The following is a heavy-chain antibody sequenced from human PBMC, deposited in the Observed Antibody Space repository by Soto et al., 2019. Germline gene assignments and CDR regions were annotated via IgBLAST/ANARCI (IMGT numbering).Heavy chain of an antibody. CDR2: ISSSSSTI. Sequence: PGGSLRLSCAASGFTFSSYAMHWVRQAPGKGLEWVSYISSSSSTIYYADSVKGRFTISRDNVQNSLFLQMDSLRVEDTAVYYCARDRDYYKADYWGQGTLVTVSS. CDR3: ARDRDYYKADY. D-gene: IGHD3-22*01. V-gene: IGHV3-48*04. CDR1: GFTFSSYA. J-gene: IGHJ4*01.